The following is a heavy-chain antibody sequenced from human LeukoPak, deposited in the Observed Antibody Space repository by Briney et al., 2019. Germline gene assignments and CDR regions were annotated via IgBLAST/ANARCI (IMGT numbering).Heavy chain of an antibody. D-gene: IGHD2-15*01. Sequence: GGSVRVSCAASGFTFSSYSMHWVRQAPGEGLEWVAVISYHETSDGSNKHYADSVKGRFTISRDNSKNTLYLQMNSLRPEDRAVYYCARDRVVVVPGPFDPWGQGTLVTVSS. CDR2: ISYHETSDGSNK. V-gene: IGHV3-30-3*01. CDR3: ARDRVVVVPGPFDP. J-gene: IGHJ5*02. CDR1: GFTFSSYS.